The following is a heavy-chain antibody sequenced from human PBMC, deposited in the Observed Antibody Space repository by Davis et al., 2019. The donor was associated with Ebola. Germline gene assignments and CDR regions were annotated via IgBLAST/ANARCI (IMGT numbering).Heavy chain of an antibody. Sequence: GESLKISCAASGFTFTSFPMHWVRQAPGKGLEWVALISFDGSNKYYADSVKGRFTISRDNSNNTLYVQMNSLRPEDTAVYYCARDFGLAAAGTAFDYWGQGTLVTVSS. CDR3: ARDFGLAAAGTAFDY. CDR2: ISFDGSNK. D-gene: IGHD6-13*01. V-gene: IGHV3-30*04. CDR1: GFTFTSFP. J-gene: IGHJ4*02.